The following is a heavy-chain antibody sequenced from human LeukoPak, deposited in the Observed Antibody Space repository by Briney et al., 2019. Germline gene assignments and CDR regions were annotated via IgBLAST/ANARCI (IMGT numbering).Heavy chain of an antibody. J-gene: IGHJ5*02. Sequence: KPSETLSLTCTVSGGSMSPYHWGWIRQPPGKGLEWTGYIYYSGSTNYNPSLKSRVTISVDTSKNQFSLKPSSVTAADTAVYYCARGATKNYYYDSSGYYRNWFDPWGQGTLVTVSS. CDR1: GGSMSPYH. V-gene: IGHV4-59*12. CDR3: ARGATKNYYYDSSGYYRNWFDP. D-gene: IGHD3-22*01. CDR2: IYYSGST.